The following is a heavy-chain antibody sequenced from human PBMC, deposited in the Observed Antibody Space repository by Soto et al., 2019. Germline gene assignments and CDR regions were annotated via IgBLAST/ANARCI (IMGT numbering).Heavy chain of an antibody. V-gene: IGHV3-74*01. CDR2: TNKDGASS. CDR3: ARDDVRRNEALDI. J-gene: IGHJ3*02. CDR1: GFTFSAFW. D-gene: IGHD2-8*01. Sequence: EVQLVESGGDFVQPGGSLRLSCEASGFTFSAFWMHWVRHVPGEGRMWISRTNKDGASSEYADSGKGRFSVSRDNAKNTMFLHMTGLRAEDTAVYYCARDDVRRNEALDIWRQGTVVTVSS.